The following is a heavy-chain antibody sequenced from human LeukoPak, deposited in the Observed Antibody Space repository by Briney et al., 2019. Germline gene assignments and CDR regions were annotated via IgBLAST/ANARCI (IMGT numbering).Heavy chain of an antibody. D-gene: IGHD3-9*01. CDR1: GYTFTGYY. CDR3: ARMYYDILTGHGNNWFDP. J-gene: IGHJ5*02. Sequence: ASVKVSCKASGYTFTGYYMHWVRQAPGQGLEWMGWINPNSGGTNYAQKFQGRVTMTRDTSISTAYMELSRLRSDDTAVYYCARMYYDILTGHGNNWFDPWGQGTLVTVSS. V-gene: IGHV1-2*02. CDR2: INPNSGGT.